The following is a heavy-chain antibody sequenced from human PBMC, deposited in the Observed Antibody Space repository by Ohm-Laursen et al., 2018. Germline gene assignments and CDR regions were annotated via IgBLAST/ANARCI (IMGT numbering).Heavy chain of an antibody. CDR1: GYSFTSYW. CDR3: ARRSASRYYYDSSGSYYFDY. CDR2: IYPGDSDT. V-gene: IGHV5-51*01. D-gene: IGHD3-22*01. Sequence: GESLKISCKGSGYSFTSYWIGWVRQMPGKGLEWMGIIYPGDSDTRYSPSFQGQVTISADKSISTAYLQWSSLKASDTAMYYCARRSASRYYYDSSGSYYFDYWGQGTLVTVSS. J-gene: IGHJ4*02.